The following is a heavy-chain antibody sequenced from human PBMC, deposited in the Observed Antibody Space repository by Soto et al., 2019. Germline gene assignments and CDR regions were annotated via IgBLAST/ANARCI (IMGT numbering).Heavy chain of an antibody. D-gene: IGHD7-27*01. CDR2: IHHSGST. CDR1: GGSFRVTDYF. Sequence: PSETLSLTCAVYGGSFRVTDYFWGWIRQPPGKALEWIASIHHSGSTYYNPSLKSRVTMSIDTSNNQFALTLNSVSAADTAVYFCTRDSGWFDPWGQGTLVTVSS. CDR3: TRDSGWFDP. J-gene: IGHJ5*02. V-gene: IGHV4-39*02.